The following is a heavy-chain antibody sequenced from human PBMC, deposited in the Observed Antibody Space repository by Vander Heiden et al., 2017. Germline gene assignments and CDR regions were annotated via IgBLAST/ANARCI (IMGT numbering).Heavy chain of an antibody. CDR2: ISGSGGST. J-gene: IGHJ4*02. Sequence: EVQLLESGGGLVQPGGSLRLSCAASGFTFSSYAMSWVRQAPGKGLEWVSAISGSGGSTYYADSVKGRFTISRDNSKNTLYMQMNRLRAEDTAVYYCANFAPYSSSWYGFDYWGQGTLVTVSS. V-gene: IGHV3-23*01. D-gene: IGHD6-13*01. CDR3: ANFAPYSSSWYGFDY. CDR1: GFTFSSYA.